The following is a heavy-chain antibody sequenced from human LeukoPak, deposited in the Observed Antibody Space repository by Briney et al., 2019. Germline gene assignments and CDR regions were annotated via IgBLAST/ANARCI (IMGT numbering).Heavy chain of an antibody. D-gene: IGHD1-14*01. Sequence: GGSLRLSCAASGFTFSNAWMSWVRQAPGKGLEWVGRIKSKTDVGTTDFAAPVKGRFIISRDDSENTLYLQMHSLKTEDIAVYYCTASPPGGDYFDYWGQGTLVTVSS. J-gene: IGHJ4*02. V-gene: IGHV3-15*01. CDR3: TASPPGGDYFDY. CDR1: GFTFSNAW. CDR2: IKSKTDVGTT.